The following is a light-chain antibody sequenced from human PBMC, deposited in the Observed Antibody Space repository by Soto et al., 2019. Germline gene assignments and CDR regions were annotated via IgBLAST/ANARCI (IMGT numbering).Light chain of an antibody. CDR3: SSYTSTSAFYV. Sequence: QSALTQPASVSGSPGQSITISCTGTNSDVGDYNYVSWYQQHPGKAPKLMIYDVSNRPSGVSSRFSGSKSGNTASLTISGLQAEDVADYYCSSYTSTSAFYVFGTGTKLTVL. CDR1: NSDVGDYNY. J-gene: IGLJ1*01. CDR2: DVS. V-gene: IGLV2-14*01.